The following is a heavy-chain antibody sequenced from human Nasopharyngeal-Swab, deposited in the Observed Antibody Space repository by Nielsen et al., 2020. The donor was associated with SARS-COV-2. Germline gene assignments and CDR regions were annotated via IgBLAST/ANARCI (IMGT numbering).Heavy chain of an antibody. V-gene: IGHV4-61*02. D-gene: IGHD3-3*01. CDR3: ARDGVLSPIDY. J-gene: IGHJ4*02. CDR2: MYTSGET. Sequence: WIRQPPGKGLEWIGRMYTSGETYYNPSPKSRFTISEDTSKNQFSLKMRSVTAADTATYYCARDGVLSPIDYWGQGTLVTVSS.